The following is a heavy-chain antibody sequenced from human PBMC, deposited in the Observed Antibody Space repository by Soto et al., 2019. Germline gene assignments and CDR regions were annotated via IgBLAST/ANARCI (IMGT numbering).Heavy chain of an antibody. CDR1: GFTFSSYA. D-gene: IGHD1-1*01. V-gene: IGHV3-30-3*01. CDR3: AGGHDNLAVNFDY. CDR2: ISYDGSNK. Sequence: GGSLRLSCAASGFTFSSYAMHWVRQAPGKGLEWVAVISYDGSNKYYADSVKGRFTISRDNSKNTLYLQMNSLRTEDTAVYYCAGGHDNLAVNFDYWGQRTPVTVSS. J-gene: IGHJ4*02.